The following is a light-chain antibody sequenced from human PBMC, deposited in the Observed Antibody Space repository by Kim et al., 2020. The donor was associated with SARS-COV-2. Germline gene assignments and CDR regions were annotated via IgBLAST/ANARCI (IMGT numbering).Light chain of an antibody. J-gene: IGLJ3*02. CDR3: NSRDSSGNHNWV. CDR1: SLRSYY. V-gene: IGLV3-19*01. CDR2: GKN. Sequence: LGQTVRITCQGDSLRSYYASWYQQKTGQAPVLVIYGKNNRPSGIPDRFSGSSSGNTASLTITGAQAEDEADYYCNSRDSSGNHNWVFGGGTQLTVL.